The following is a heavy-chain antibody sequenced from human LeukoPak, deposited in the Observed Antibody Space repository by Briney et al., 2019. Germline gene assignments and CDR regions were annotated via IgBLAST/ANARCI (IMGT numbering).Heavy chain of an antibody. V-gene: IGHV3-21*01. D-gene: IGHD6-25*01. J-gene: IGHJ5*02. CDR3: ARDPRAYLYSSGP. CDR2: ISSSSSYI. CDR1: GFTFSSYS. Sequence: PGGSLRLSRAASGFTFSSYSMNWVRQAPGKGLEWVSSISSSSSYIYYADSVKGRFTISRDNAKNSLYLQMNSLRAEDTTVYYCARDPRAYLYSSGPWGQGTLVTVSS.